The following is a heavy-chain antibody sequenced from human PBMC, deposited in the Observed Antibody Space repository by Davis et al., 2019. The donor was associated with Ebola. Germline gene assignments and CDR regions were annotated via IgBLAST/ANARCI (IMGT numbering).Heavy chain of an antibody. Sequence: PSETLSLTCTVSGGSVNSGSHYWGWIRQPPGKGLEWIATIYYSGSRYFSPSLKSRFTISLDTSKNQFSLNLQSLTAADTAVYYCVSNSSSSPWFDPWGQGTLVAVSS. CDR2: IYYSGSR. CDR1: GGSVNSGSHY. D-gene: IGHD6-6*01. J-gene: IGHJ5*02. CDR3: VSNSSSSPWFDP. V-gene: IGHV4-39*07.